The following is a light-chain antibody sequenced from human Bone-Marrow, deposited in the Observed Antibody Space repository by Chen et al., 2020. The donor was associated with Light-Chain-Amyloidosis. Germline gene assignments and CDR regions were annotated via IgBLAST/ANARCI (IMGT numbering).Light chain of an antibody. V-gene: IGLV2-14*01. CDR2: EVT. CDR3: SSYTITNTLV. Sequence: QSALTQPASVSGSHGQSITISCTGTSSDVGGDNHVSWYQQHPDKAPKLMIYEVTNRPSWVPDRFSGSKSDNTASLTISGLQTEDEADYCCSSYTITNTLVFGSGTRVTVL. J-gene: IGLJ1*01. CDR1: SSDVGGDNH.